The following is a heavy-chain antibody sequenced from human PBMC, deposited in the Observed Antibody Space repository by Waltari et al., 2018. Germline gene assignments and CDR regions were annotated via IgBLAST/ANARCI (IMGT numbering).Heavy chain of an antibody. Sequence: QVQLQESGPGLVKPSETLSLTCTVSGGYISSYYWSWIRQPPGKGLELIGYNNYSGSTNYNPSLKGRVTISVDTSKNQFSLKLSSVTAADTAVYYCARYLQQLGIFDYWGQGTLVTVSS. J-gene: IGHJ4*02. CDR1: GGYISSYY. V-gene: IGHV4-59*01. CDR3: ARYLQQLGIFDY. D-gene: IGHD6-13*01. CDR2: NNYSGST.